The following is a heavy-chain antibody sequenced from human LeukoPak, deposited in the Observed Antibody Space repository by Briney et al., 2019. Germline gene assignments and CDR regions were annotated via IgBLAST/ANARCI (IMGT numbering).Heavy chain of an antibody. J-gene: IGHJ4*02. CDR1: GFTFTSYG. V-gene: IGHV3-30*18. D-gene: IGHD3-10*01. CDR2: ISYDGSNK. Sequence: GGSLRLSCAAYGFTFTSYGMHWVGQAPGKGLEWVAIISYDGSNKYYADSVKGRFTISRDNSKNTLYLQMNSLRDEDTAVYYCAKGMVSVISYFDYWGQGTLVTVSS. CDR3: AKGMVSVISYFDY.